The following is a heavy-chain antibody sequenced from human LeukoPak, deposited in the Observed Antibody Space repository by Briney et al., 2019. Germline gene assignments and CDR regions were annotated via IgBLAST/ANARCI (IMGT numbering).Heavy chain of an antibody. CDR3: ARGRAMAVFDAFDI. CDR2: TTNSGLTI. Sequence: GGFLRLSCAASGFTFSSYEMNWVRQAPGKGLEWVSYTTNSGLTIYYADSVKGRFTVSKDNAKNSLYLQMNSLRAEDTAIYYCARGRAMAVFDAFDIWGHGTMVTVSS. J-gene: IGHJ3*02. V-gene: IGHV3-48*03. CDR1: GFTFSSYE. D-gene: IGHD5-18*01.